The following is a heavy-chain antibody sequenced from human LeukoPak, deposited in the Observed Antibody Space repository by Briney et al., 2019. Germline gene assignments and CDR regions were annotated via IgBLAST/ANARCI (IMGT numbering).Heavy chain of an antibody. D-gene: IGHD3-22*01. J-gene: IGHJ4*02. V-gene: IGHV1-69*13. CDR2: IIPIFGTA. CDR3: ARVSRGYEDY. Sequence: EASVTVSCTASGGTFSSYAISWVRQAPGQGLEWMGGIIPIFGTANYAQKFQGRVTITADESTSTAYMELSSLRSEDTAVYYCARVSRGYEDYWGQGTLVTVSS. CDR1: GGTFSSYA.